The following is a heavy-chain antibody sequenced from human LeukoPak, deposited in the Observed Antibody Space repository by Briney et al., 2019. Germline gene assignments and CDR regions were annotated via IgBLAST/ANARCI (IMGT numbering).Heavy chain of an antibody. D-gene: IGHD3-16*01. CDR2: ILNDGTWE. CDR1: GFTYSDYG. V-gene: IGHV3-30*02. Sequence: GGSLRLSCAAAGFTYSDYGMHWVRQAPGRGLEWVAFILNDGTWEYYPDSVKGRLTISRDNSRNTMYLQMNSVRLEDTAIYYCVKGGSISHNWFDSWGQGTLVTVSS. CDR3: VKGGSISHNWFDS. J-gene: IGHJ5*01.